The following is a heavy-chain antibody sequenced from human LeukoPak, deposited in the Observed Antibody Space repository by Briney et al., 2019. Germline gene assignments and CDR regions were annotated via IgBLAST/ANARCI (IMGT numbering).Heavy chain of an antibody. CDR2: IIPIFGTA. CDR1: GGTFSSYA. D-gene: IGHD6-19*01. V-gene: IGHV1-69*05. J-gene: IGHJ6*03. Sequence: SVTLSCKASGGTFSSYAISWVRQAPGQGIERMGGIIPIFGTANYAQKFQGRVTITTDESTSTAYMELSSLRSEDTAVYYCARGIWQQSIAVADYYYYYMDVWGKGTTVTVSS. CDR3: ARGIWQQSIAVADYYYYYMDV.